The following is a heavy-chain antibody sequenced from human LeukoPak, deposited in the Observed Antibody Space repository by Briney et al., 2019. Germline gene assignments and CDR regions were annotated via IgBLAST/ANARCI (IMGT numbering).Heavy chain of an antibody. V-gene: IGHV3-23*01. CDR3: AKATYYYDSSGYVDY. Sequence: GGSLRLSCAASGFTFSSYAMSWVRQAPGEGLEWVSAISGSGGSTYYADSVKGRFTISRDNSKNTLYLQMNSLRAEDTAVYYCAKATYYYDSSGYVDYWGQGTLVTVSS. CDR2: ISGSGGST. D-gene: IGHD3-22*01. CDR1: GFTFSSYA. J-gene: IGHJ4*02.